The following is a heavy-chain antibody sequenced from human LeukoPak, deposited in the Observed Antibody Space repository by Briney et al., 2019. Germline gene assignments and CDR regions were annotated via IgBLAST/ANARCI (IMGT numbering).Heavy chain of an antibody. D-gene: IGHD3-9*01. CDR2: INPNSGGT. Sequence: GASVKVSCKAFGYTFTSYYIHWVRQAPGQGLEWMGWINPNSGGTNYAQKFQGRVTMTRDTSISTAYMELSRLRSDDTAVYYCARGGSWSYDIHDYWGQGTLVTVSS. CDR1: GYTFTSYY. J-gene: IGHJ4*02. V-gene: IGHV1-2*02. CDR3: ARGGSWSYDIHDY.